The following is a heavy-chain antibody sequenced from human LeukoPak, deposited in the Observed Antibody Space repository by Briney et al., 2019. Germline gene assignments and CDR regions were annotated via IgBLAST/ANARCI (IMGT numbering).Heavy chain of an antibody. CDR1: GFTFSSYW. CDR2: IKQDGSEK. CDR3: ARERPGWLQLLDY. D-gene: IGHD5-24*01. V-gene: IGHV3-7*01. J-gene: IGHJ4*02. Sequence: GGSLRLSYAASGFTFSSYWMSWVRQAPGKGLEWVANIKQDGSEKYYVDSVKGRFTISRDNAKNSLYLQMNSLRAEDTAVYYCARERPGWLQLLDYWGQGTLVTVSS.